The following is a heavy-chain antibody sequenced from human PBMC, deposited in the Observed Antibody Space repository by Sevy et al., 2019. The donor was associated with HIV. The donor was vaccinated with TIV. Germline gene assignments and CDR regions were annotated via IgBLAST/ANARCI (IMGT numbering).Heavy chain of an antibody. CDR3: AAGTSGYSHFDY. V-gene: IGHV3-53*01. Sequence: GGSLRLSCAASGFTVSSNYMSWVRQAPGKGLEWVSVISSGGSTYYADSVKGRFTIYRDNSKNTLYLQMNSLRVEDTAVYYCAAGTSGYSHFDYWGQGTLVTVSS. CDR2: ISSGGST. CDR1: GFTVSSNY. J-gene: IGHJ4*02. D-gene: IGHD3-22*01.